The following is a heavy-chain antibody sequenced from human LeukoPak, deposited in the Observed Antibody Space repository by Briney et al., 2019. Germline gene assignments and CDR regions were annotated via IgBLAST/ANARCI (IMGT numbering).Heavy chain of an antibody. J-gene: IGHJ4*02. V-gene: IGHV3-74*01. CDR2: INSDGSWT. D-gene: IGHD3/OR15-3a*01. CDR3: ARGYWTGVEY. CDR1: GNYW. Sequence: GGSLRLSCAASGNYWVHWVRKAPGKGRVGVSHINSDGSWTSYADSVKGRFTISKDNAKNTLYLQMNSLRAEDTAVYYCARGYWTGVEYWGQGALVTVSS.